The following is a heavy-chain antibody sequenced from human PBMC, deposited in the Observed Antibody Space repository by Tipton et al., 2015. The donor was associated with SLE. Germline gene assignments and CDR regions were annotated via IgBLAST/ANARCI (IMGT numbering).Heavy chain of an antibody. V-gene: IGHV4-4*02. J-gene: IGHJ4*02. CDR2: THRSGTT. D-gene: IGHD7-27*01. CDR1: GGSISSDYW. CDR3: VRGGNWDFDS. Sequence: TLSLTCAVSGGSISSDYWWTWVRQSPGKGLEWIGETHRSGTTNYNPSLKSRLSMSMDRSNNQFSLKLTSVTAADTAVYYCVRGGNWDFDSWGQGTLVTVSS.